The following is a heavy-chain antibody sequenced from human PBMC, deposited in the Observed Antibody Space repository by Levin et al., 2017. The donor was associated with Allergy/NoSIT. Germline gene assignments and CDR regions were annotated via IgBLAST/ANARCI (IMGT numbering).Heavy chain of an antibody. V-gene: IGHV5-51*01. CDR1: GYNFGSYW. D-gene: IGHD1-26*01. J-gene: IGHJ3*02. Sequence: GGSLRLSCQAFGYNFGSYWIGWVRHLPGKDLEWMGVIYPGDSDTKYSPSFQGQVTISADKSITTAYLHWGSLKASDSAIFYCAGSRMARENDVFDIWGQGTMVTVSS. CDR3: AGSRMARENDVFDI. CDR2: IYPGDSDT.